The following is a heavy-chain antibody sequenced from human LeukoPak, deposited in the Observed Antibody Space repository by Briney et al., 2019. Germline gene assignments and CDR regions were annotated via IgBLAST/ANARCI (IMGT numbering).Heavy chain of an antibody. J-gene: IGHJ4*02. CDR2: INHSGST. CDR1: GGSLSGYY. Sequence: SETLCLTCAVYGGSLSGYYWSWIRQPPGKGLEWIGEINHSGSTNYNPSLKSRVTISVDTSKNQFSLKLSSVTAADTAVYYCARGLERLYYFDYWGQGTLVTVSS. V-gene: IGHV4-34*01. CDR3: ARGLERLYYFDY. D-gene: IGHD6-19*01.